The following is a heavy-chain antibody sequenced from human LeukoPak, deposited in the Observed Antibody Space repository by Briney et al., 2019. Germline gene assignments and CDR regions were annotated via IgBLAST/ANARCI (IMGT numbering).Heavy chain of an antibody. D-gene: IGHD3-3*01. Sequence: LRLSCAASGFTFSSYAMSWIRQPPGKGLEWIGYIYYSGSTYYNPSLKSRVTISVDTSKNQFSLKLSSVTAADTAVYYCAKNGQSGFSFDPWGQGTLVTVSS. V-gene: IGHV4-30-4*08. CDR1: GFTFSSYA. CDR3: AKNGQSGFSFDP. J-gene: IGHJ5*02. CDR2: IYYSGST.